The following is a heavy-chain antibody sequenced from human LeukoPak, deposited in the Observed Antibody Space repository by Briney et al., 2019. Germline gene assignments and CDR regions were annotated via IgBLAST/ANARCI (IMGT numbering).Heavy chain of an antibody. V-gene: IGHV3-30*18. CDR2: ISYDGSNK. D-gene: IGHD3-10*01. CDR3: AKVRGRVPTGTYGGLDY. Sequence: PGGSLRLSCAASGFTFSSYGMHWVRQAPGKGLEWVAVISYDGSNKYYADSVKGRFTISRDNSKNTLYLQMNSLRAEDTAVYYCAKVRGRVPTGTYGGLDYWGQGTLVTVSS. J-gene: IGHJ4*02. CDR1: GFTFSSYG.